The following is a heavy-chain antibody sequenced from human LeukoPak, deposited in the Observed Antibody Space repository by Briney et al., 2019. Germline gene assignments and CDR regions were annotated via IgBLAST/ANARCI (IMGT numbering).Heavy chain of an antibody. CDR3: AREEYYYDSSGRGHDY. D-gene: IGHD3-22*01. CDR2: IFYSGTT. V-gene: IGHV4-59*01. Sequence: PSETLSLTCTVSGGSISSYYWSWIRQPPGKGLEWIGYIFYSGTTNYNPSLKSRVAISVDTSKNQFSLRLSSVTAADTAVYYCAREEYYYDSSGRGHDYWGPGTLVTVSS. CDR1: GGSISSYY. J-gene: IGHJ4*02.